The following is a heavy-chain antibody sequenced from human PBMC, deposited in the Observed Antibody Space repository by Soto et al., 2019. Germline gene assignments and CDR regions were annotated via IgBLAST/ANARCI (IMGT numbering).Heavy chain of an antibody. D-gene: IGHD5-12*01. CDR3: AKRGEYSGYPSYFHY. Sequence: QVQLVESGGGVVQPGRFLRLSCAASGFTFSSYGMHWVRQAPGKGLEWVAVISYDGRGRYYADSVKGRFTTSRDNSKNTLYLQMNSLRADDTAVYYCAKRGEYSGYPSYFHYWGQGTLVTVSS. V-gene: IGHV3-30*18. CDR2: ISYDGRGR. CDR1: GFTFSSYG. J-gene: IGHJ4*02.